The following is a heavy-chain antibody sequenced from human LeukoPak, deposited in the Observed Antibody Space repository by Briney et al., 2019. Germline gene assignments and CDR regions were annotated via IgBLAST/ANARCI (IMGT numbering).Heavy chain of an antibody. CDR1: GXSISSSSYF. CDR2: VYDSGST. J-gene: IGHJ4*02. V-gene: IGHV4-39*01. CDR3: ARLPPTESSGWGRPFDY. D-gene: IGHD6-19*01. Sequence: SETLSLTCTVSGXSISSSSYFWGWIRQPPGKGLEWIVSVYDSGSTYYNPSLKSRVTISVDTSKNQFSLKLSSVTAADTAVFYCARLPPTESSGWGRPFDYWGQGTLVTVSS.